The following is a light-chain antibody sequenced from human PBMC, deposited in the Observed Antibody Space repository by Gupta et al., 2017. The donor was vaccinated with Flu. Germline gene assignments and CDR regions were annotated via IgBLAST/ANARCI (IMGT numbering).Light chain of an antibody. CDR1: QGIYNY. Sequence: DNQMTQSPSSLSASVGDRVTITCRASQGIYNYLAWFQQKPGKAPKSLIYAASSLQAGVPSKVSGSGSGTEFTLTISSLQPEDFATYYCQQYLMYPVTFGEGTKVEI. V-gene: IGKV1-16*02. J-gene: IGKJ4*01. CDR3: QQYLMYPVT. CDR2: AAS.